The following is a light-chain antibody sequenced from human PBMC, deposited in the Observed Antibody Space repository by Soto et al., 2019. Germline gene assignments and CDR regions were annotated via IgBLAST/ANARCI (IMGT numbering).Light chain of an antibody. Sequence: EIVMTQSPATLSVSPGERVNLSCRVSESVSNNVAWYQQKPGQAPRLLIYHAITRATGIPARFSGSGSGTELTLTISSLQSEDFAIYYCQQYNNWPLTFGGGTKVEI. CDR2: HAI. J-gene: IGKJ4*01. V-gene: IGKV3-15*01. CDR3: QQYNNWPLT. CDR1: ESVSNN.